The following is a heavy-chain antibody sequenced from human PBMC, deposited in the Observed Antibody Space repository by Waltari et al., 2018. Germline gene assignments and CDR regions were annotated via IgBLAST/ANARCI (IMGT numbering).Heavy chain of an antibody. CDR2: ISNSGGNT. D-gene: IGHD3-10*01. V-gene: IGHV3-23*01. CDR3: AKDAFGNTYLDH. CDR1: GLTFSIFA. Sequence: QLLESGGGLVQPGGSLRLSCSDSGLTFSIFAMSWVRQAPGKGLEWVSGISNSGGNTYYADSVKGRFTISRDNSKKTLYLQMNSLRVEDTAVYYCAKDAFGNTYLDHWGQGTLVTVAS. J-gene: IGHJ4*02.